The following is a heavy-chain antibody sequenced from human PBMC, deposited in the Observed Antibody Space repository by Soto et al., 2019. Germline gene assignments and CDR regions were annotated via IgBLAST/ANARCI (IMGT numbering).Heavy chain of an antibody. CDR2: IYYSGTT. V-gene: IGHV4-28*01. D-gene: IGHD1-26*01. CDR3: ARREIQGPIDY. Sequence: QVQLQESGPGLVKPSDTLSLTCAVSGYSISSSNWWGWIRQPPGKGLEWIGYIYYSGTTYYNPSLKXRXTXSXXTSKSQFSLKLTSGTAVDTAVYYCARREIQGPIDYWGQGTLVTVSS. J-gene: IGHJ4*02. CDR1: GYSISSSNW.